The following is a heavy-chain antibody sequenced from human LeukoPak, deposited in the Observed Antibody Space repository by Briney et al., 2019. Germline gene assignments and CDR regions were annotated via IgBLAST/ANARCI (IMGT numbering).Heavy chain of an antibody. CDR1: GFTFSNYG. Sequence: GGSLRLSCAASGFTFSNYGMSWVRQAPGKGLEWVSAISGSGGSTYYADSVKGRFTISRDNSKNTLYLQMNSLRVEDTAVYYCAKDPGVAGKDYWGQGTLVTVSS. CDR2: ISGSGGST. CDR3: AKDPGVAGKDY. V-gene: IGHV3-23*01. D-gene: IGHD6-19*01. J-gene: IGHJ4*02.